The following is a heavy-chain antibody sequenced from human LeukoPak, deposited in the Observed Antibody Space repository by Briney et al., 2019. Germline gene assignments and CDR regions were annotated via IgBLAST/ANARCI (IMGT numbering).Heavy chain of an antibody. CDR2: IYYSWRT. J-gene: IGHJ4*02. CDR1: VGSINNYF. D-gene: IGHD4-17*01. V-gene: IGHV4-59*08. Sequence: SETLSLTCSVSVGSINNYFWTWIPQPPGKGLEWIGQIYYSWRTNYSPSFKSRGTMSVDTSQNQFSLQLSSVTAEDTAVYYCARLSPVYGDYGVFHNWGQGSLVTVSS. CDR3: ARLSPVYGDYGVFHN.